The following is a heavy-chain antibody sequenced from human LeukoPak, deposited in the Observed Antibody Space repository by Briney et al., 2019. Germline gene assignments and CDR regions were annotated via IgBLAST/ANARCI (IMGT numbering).Heavy chain of an antibody. CDR2: INHSGST. Sequence: SETLSLTCAVYGGSFSGYYWSWIRQPPGKGLEWIGEINHSGSTNYNPSLKSRVTISVDTSKNQFSLKLSSVTAADTAVYYCARSRGYYDSSGYFIGGFDPWGQGTLVTVSS. V-gene: IGHV4-34*01. CDR3: ARSRGYYDSSGYFIGGFDP. D-gene: IGHD3-22*01. CDR1: GGSFSGYY. J-gene: IGHJ5*02.